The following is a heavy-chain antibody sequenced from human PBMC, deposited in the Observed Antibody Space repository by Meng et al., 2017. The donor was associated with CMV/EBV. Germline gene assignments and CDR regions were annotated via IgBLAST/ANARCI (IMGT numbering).Heavy chain of an antibody. V-gene: IGHV1-69*05. D-gene: IGHD2-2*02. Sequence: SVKVSCKASGGTFSSYAISWVRQAPGQGLEWTGGIIPIFGTANYAQKFQGRVTITTDESTSTAYMELSSLRSEDTAVYYCARGYCSSTSCYTPQPGLEYYYYYYGMDVWGQGTTVTVSS. CDR2: IIPIFGTA. CDR1: GGTFSSYA. J-gene: IGHJ6*02. CDR3: ARGYCSSTSCYTPQPGLEYYYYYYGMDV.